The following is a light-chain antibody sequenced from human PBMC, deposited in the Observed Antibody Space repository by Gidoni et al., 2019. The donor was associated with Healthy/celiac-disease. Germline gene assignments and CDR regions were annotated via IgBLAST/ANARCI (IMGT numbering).Light chain of an antibody. CDR3: QQYNNWPPA. Sequence: EIVMTQSPATLSVSPGERATLSCRASQSVSSNLAWYQQKPGQAPRLLIYGASTRATGIPARFSGSVSGTEVTLTISSLQSEDFAVYYCQQYNNWPPAFGQGTKVEIK. CDR2: GAS. V-gene: IGKV3-15*01. J-gene: IGKJ1*01. CDR1: QSVSSN.